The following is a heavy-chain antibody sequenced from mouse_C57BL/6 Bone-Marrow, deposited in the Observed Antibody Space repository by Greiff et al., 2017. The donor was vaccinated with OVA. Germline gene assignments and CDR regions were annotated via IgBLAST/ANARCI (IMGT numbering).Heavy chain of an antibody. CDR1: GYAFSSSW. D-gene: IGHD1-1*01. J-gene: IGHJ2*01. V-gene: IGHV1-82*01. CDR2: IYPGDGDT. Sequence: VQLQQSGPELVKPGASVKISCKASGYAFSSSWMNWVKQRPGKGLEWIGRIYPGDGDTNYNGKFKGKATLTADKSSSTAYMQLSSLTYEDSAVYFCARRGYGSSFDYWGQGTTLTVSS. CDR3: ARRGYGSSFDY.